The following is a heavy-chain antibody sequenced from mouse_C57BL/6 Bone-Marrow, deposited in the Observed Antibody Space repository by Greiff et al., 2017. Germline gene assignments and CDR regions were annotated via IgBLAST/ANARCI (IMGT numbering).Heavy chain of an antibody. J-gene: IGHJ3*01. CDR1: GYTFTDYY. D-gene: IGHD3-2*02. CDR3: ARELDSSGYGFAY. V-gene: IGHV1-26*01. CDR2: INPNNGGT. Sequence: EVQLQQSGPELVKPGASVKISCKASGYTFTDYYMNWVKQSHGKSLEWIGDINPNNGGTSYNQKFKDKATLTVDKSSSTAYMELRSLTSEDAAVYYCARELDSSGYGFAYWGQGTLVTVSA.